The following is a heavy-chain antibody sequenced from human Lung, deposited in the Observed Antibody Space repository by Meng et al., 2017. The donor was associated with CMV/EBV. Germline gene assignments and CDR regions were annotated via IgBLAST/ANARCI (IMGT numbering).Heavy chain of an antibody. CDR2: MNPNSGNT. CDR1: GYSFITDD. Sequence: ASVKVSCKASGYSFITDDINWVRQAAGQGPEWMGWMNPNSGNTGYAQKFQGRVTMTRNVSTRTAYMELTSLRSEDTAVYYCARSLVHSAMDVWGQGTAVPSP. J-gene: IGHJ6*02. CDR3: ARSLVHSAMDV. D-gene: IGHD3-16*01. V-gene: IGHV1-8*01.